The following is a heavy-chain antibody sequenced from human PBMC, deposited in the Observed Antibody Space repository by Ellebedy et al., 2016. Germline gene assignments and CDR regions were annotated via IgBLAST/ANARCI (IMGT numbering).Heavy chain of an antibody. J-gene: IGHJ5*02. D-gene: IGHD3-10*01. Sequence: GGSLRLSCAASGFTFSDHGFHWVRQPPGKGLEWLALISDDGNSKYYADSVKGRFTISIDNSNNTLYLQMNSLGDEDTAVYYCARDRSYFWLDPWGQGTLVPVSS. CDR3: ARDRSYFWLDP. CDR1: GFTFSDHG. V-gene: IGHV3-30-3*01. CDR2: ISDDGNSK.